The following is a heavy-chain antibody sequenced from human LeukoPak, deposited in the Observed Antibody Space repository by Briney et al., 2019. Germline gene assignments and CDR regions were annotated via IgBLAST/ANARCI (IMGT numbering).Heavy chain of an antibody. V-gene: IGHV3-21*01. D-gene: IGHD1-26*01. CDR3: ARVRSGSYYDAFDI. J-gene: IGHJ3*02. CDR2: ISSSSSYI. Sequence: GGSLRLSCADSGFTFSSYSMNWVRQAPGKRLEWVSSISSSSSYIYYADSVKGRFTISRDNAKNSLYLQMNSLRAEDTAVYYCARVRSGSYYDAFDIWGQGTMVTVSS. CDR1: GFTFSSYS.